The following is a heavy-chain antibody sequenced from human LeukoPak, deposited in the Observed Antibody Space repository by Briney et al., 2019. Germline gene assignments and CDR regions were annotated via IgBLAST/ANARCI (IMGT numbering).Heavy chain of an antibody. J-gene: IGHJ4*02. V-gene: IGHV3-64*01. CDR2: ISSNGGST. CDR3: AREEPAYYFDY. D-gene: IGHD1-14*01. CDR1: GFTFSSYA. Sequence: QPGRSLRLSCAASGFTFSSYAMHWVRQAPGKGLEYVSAISSNGGSTYYANSVKGRFTISRDNSKNTLYLQMGSLRAEDMAVYYCAREEPAYYFDYWGQGTLVTVSS.